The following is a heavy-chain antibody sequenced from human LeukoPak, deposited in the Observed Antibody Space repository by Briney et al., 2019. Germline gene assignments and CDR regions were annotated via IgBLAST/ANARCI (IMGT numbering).Heavy chain of an antibody. CDR2: INWNGGST. Sequence: GGSLRLSCAASGFTFADYGMRWVRQAPGKGLEWVSGINWNGGSTGYADSVKGRFTISRDNAKNSLYLKMNSLRAEDTALYYSARRYYYDRSGYGYWGQGTLVTVSS. CDR1: GFTFADYG. J-gene: IGHJ4*02. CDR3: ARRYYYDRSGYGY. D-gene: IGHD3-22*01. V-gene: IGHV3-20*04.